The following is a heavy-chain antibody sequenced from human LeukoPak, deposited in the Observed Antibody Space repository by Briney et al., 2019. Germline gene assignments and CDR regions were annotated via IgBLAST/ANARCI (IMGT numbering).Heavy chain of an antibody. CDR3: ARVRSGFDY. V-gene: IGHV3-9*01. D-gene: IGHD3-10*01. J-gene: IGHJ4*02. Sequence: GGSLRLSCAASGFTFSSYAMHWVRQAPGKGLEWVSGISWNSGSIGYADSVKGRFTISRDNAKNSLYLQMNSLRAEDTAVYYCARVRSGFDYWGQGTLVTVSS. CDR2: ISWNSGSI. CDR1: GFTFSSYA.